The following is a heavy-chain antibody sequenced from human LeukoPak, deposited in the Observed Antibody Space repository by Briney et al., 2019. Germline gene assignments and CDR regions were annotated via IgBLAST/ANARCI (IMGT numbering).Heavy chain of an antibody. V-gene: IGHV4-59*01. CDR3: ARERATRADYFDY. CDR2: IYYSGST. CDR1: GGSISSYY. J-gene: IGHJ4*02. Sequence: SETLSLTCTVSGGSISSYYWSWIRQPPGKGLEWIGYIYYSGSTNYNPSLKSRVTISVDTSKNQFSLKLSSVTAADTAVYYCARERATRADYFDYWGQGTLVTVSS. D-gene: IGHD2-2*01.